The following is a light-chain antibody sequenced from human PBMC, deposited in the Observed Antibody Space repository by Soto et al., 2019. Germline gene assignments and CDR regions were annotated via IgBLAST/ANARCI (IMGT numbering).Light chain of an antibody. J-gene: IGKJ5*01. V-gene: IGKV3D-11*02. CDR2: DAS. CDR1: RSVDSS. CDR3: QQRSNWHPIT. Sequence: EIVMTQSPATLSVSPGERATLSCRASRSVDSSLAWYQQKPAQAPRLIIYDASNRASGIPARFSGSGSGTDFTLTISSLEPEDFAVYYCQQRSNWHPITFGQGTRLEIK.